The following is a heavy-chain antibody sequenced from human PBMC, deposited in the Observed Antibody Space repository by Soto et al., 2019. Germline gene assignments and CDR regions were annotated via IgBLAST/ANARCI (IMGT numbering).Heavy chain of an antibody. CDR2: MNPNSGNT. CDR3: ARGRYSSSWYYYYGMDV. Sequence: ASVKVSCKASGYTFTGYYMHWVRQATGQGLEWMGWMNPNSGNTGYAQKFQGRVTMTRNTSISTAYMELSRLRSEDTAVYYCARGRYSSSWYYYYGMDVWGQGTTVTVSS. D-gene: IGHD6-13*01. CDR1: GYTFTGYY. J-gene: IGHJ6*02. V-gene: IGHV1-8*02.